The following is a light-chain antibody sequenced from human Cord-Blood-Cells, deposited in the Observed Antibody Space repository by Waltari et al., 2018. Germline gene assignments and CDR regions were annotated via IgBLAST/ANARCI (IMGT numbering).Light chain of an antibody. CDR1: KLGRKR. Sequence: SSVLTHQPPVSVAPGHTARITFGGNKLGRKRLHWDQQKPGQAPVLVIYYASDRPSGIPERFSGSNSGNTATLTISRVEAGDEADYYCQVWDSSSDHYVFGTGTKVTVL. CDR3: QVWDSSSDHYV. V-gene: IGLV3-21*02. CDR2: YAS. J-gene: IGLJ1*01.